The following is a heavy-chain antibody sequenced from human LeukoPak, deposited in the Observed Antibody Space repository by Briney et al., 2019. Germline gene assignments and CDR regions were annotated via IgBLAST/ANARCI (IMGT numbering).Heavy chain of an antibody. Sequence: ASVKVSCKASGYTFTGYYMHWVRQAPGQGLEWMGWINPNSGGTNYAQKFQGRVTMTRDTSISTAYMELSRLRSDDTAVYYCARVSSGWYGGHYYYYSMDVWGQGTTVTVSS. V-gene: IGHV1-2*02. J-gene: IGHJ6*02. CDR3: ARVSSGWYGGHYYYYSMDV. CDR1: GYTFTGYY. CDR2: INPNSGGT. D-gene: IGHD6-19*01.